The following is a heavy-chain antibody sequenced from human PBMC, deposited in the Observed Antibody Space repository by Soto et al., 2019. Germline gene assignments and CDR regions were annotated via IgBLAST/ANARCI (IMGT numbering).Heavy chain of an antibody. CDR3: AKDGIERLPIYSLRQSYYYYYYMDV. CDR1: GFTFDDYA. J-gene: IGHJ6*03. Sequence: GGSLRLSCAASGFTFDDYAMHWVRQAPGKGLEWVSGISWNSGSIGYADSVKGRFTISRDNAKNSLYLQMNSLRAEDTALYYCAKDGIERLPIYSLRQSYYYYYYMDVWGKGTTVTVSS. V-gene: IGHV3-9*01. D-gene: IGHD6-25*01. CDR2: ISWNSGSI.